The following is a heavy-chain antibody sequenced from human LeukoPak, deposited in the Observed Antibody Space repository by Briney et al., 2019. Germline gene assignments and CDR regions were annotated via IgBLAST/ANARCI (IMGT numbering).Heavy chain of an antibody. J-gene: IGHJ4*02. CDR3: ARRKVGAPPPPLRAAPNFDY. D-gene: IGHD1-26*01. CDR2: IYYTGST. V-gene: IGHV4-39*01. Sequence: SETLSLTCSVSGGSISRTSCYWGWIRQPPGKGLEWIGGIYYTGSTYYYPSLMSRVTISVDTSKNQFSLKLSSVTAADTAVYYCARRKVGAPPPPLRAAPNFDYWGQGTLVTVSS. CDR1: GGSISRTSCY.